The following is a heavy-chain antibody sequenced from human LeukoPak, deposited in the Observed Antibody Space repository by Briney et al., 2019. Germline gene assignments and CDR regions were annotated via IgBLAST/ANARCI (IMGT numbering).Heavy chain of an antibody. CDR3: ARDNYGAEEGIGSSLVWLDP. D-gene: IGHD4-11*01. CDR2: IDTSTGKP. Sequence: ASVKVSCKASGYTFTTYAINWVRQAPGQGHEWMGWIDTSTGKPTYAQGFTEQFVFSLDASVSTAYLQISSLKAEDTAVYYCARDNYGAEEGIGSSLVWLDPWGQGTRVTVSS. V-gene: IGHV7-4-1*02. J-gene: IGHJ5*02. CDR1: GYTFTTYA.